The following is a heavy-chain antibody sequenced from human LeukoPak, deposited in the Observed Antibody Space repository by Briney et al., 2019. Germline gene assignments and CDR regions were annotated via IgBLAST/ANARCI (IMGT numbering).Heavy chain of an antibody. J-gene: IGHJ3*02. CDR2: ISSRSSYI. Sequence: PGGSLRLSCAASGFTFSSYSMNWVRQAPGKGLEWVSSISSRSSYIYYADSVTGRFTISGDNAKNSLYLQMNSLRAEDTAVYYCARARYLTGSRDDAFDIWGQGTVVTVSS. V-gene: IGHV3-21*04. D-gene: IGHD1-26*01. CDR3: ARARYLTGSRDDAFDI. CDR1: GFTFSSYS.